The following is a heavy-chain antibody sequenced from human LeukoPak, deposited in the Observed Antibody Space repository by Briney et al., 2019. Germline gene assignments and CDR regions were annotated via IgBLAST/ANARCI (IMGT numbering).Heavy chain of an antibody. CDR1: GFTFSTYA. V-gene: IGHV3-23*01. CDR2: ISGSGGAT. Sequence: PGGSLRLSCAASGFTFSTYAMHWVRQPPGKGLEWVSAISGSGGATYHADADSVKGPFIISRDNSKNTLYLQINSLRVEDTAVYYCAKDGYNYDSSGHFDYWGQGTLVTVSS. CDR3: AKDGYNYDSSGHFDY. D-gene: IGHD3-22*01. J-gene: IGHJ4*02.